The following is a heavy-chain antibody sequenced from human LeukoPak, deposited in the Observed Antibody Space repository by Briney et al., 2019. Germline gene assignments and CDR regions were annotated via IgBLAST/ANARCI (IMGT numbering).Heavy chain of an antibody. Sequence: SETLSLTCAVYGGSFSGYYWSWIRQPPGKGLEWIASIHHTGNTYYNPSLESRVTISIDTSKNQFSLKMSSVTAADTAFYFCVNSGSNYEAVSWGQGTLVTVSS. CDR2: IHHTGNT. CDR3: VNSGSNYEAVS. CDR1: GGSFSGYY. V-gene: IGHV4-34*01. J-gene: IGHJ5*02. D-gene: IGHD5-18*01.